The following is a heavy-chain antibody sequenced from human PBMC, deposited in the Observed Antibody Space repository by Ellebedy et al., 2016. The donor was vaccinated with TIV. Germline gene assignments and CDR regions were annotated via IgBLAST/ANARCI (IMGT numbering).Heavy chain of an antibody. CDR2: IGGSGGST. D-gene: IGHD1-1*01. J-gene: IGHJ6*02. Sequence: GGSLRLSXAATGFTFSSYAMSWVRQAPGKGLEWVSGIGGSGGSTYYADSVKGRFTISRDNSKNTLYLQMNSLRAEDTAVYYCARSRDQVNWNDVRHYYGMDVWGQGTTVTVSS. CDR1: GFTFSSYA. V-gene: IGHV3-23*01. CDR3: ARSRDQVNWNDVRHYYGMDV.